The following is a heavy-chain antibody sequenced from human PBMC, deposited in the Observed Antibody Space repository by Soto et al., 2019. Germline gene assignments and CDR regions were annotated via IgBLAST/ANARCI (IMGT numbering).Heavy chain of an antibody. D-gene: IGHD3-9*01. Sequence: GGSLRLSCAASGFTFDDYTMHWVRQAPGKGLEWVSLISWDGGSTYYADSVKGRFTISRDNSKNSLYLKMNSLRTEDTALYYCAKDAYDILTGYYPGYYYYGMDVWGQGTTVTV. CDR3: AKDAYDILTGYYPGYYYYGMDV. V-gene: IGHV3-43*01. CDR1: GFTFDDYT. CDR2: ISWDGGST. J-gene: IGHJ6*02.